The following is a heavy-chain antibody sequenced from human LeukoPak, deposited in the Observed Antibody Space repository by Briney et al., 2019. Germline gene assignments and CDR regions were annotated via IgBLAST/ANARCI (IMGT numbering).Heavy chain of an antibody. CDR1: GGSISSSSYY. V-gene: IGHV4-39*07. J-gene: IGHJ4*02. CDR2: IYYSGST. CDR3: ATRTVVTRCFDY. Sequence: SETLSLTCTVSGGSISSSSYYWGWIRQPPGKGLEWIGSIYYSGSTYYNPSLKSRVTISVDTSKNQFSLKLSSVTAADTAVYYCATRTVVTRCFDYWGQGTLVTVSS. D-gene: IGHD4-23*01.